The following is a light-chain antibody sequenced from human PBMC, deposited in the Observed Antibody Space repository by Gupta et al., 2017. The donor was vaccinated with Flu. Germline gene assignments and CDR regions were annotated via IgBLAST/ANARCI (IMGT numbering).Light chain of an antibody. J-gene: IGKJ4*01. CDR1: QNVGRN. Sequence: ETVMTQSPVTLSASPAERVTLSCRASQNVGRNVAWYQQEPGRAPRLLIFGASTRAADVPARFSGSGPGTDFTLTIDGLQSEDFVVYFCQQYSKWPISFGGGTTVDIK. CDR2: GAS. V-gene: IGKV3D-15*01. CDR3: QQYSKWPIS.